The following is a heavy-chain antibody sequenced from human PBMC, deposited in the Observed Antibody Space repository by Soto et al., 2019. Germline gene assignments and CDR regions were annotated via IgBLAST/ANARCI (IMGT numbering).Heavy chain of an antibody. CDR3: ASLLRGYSGTGDY. J-gene: IGHJ4*02. CDR1: GGTFSSYA. D-gene: IGHD5-12*01. CDR2: IIPIFGTA. Sequence: QVQLVQSGAEVKKPGSSVKVSCKASGGTFSSYAISWVRQAPGQGLEWMGAIIPIFGTAKYAQKFQGRVTITADESTSTAYMELSSLRSEDTAVYYCASLLRGYSGTGDYWGQGTLVTVSS. V-gene: IGHV1-69*12.